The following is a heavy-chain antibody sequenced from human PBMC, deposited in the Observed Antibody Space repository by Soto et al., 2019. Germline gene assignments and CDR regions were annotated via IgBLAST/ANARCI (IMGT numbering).Heavy chain of an antibody. CDR3: ATGGRGYISAPRFYFEF. CDR2: IIPIFGTA. D-gene: IGHD5-18*01. V-gene: IGHV1-69*12. CDR1: GGTFSSNA. Sequence: QVQLVQSGAEVKKPGSSVKVTCKASGGTFSSNAISWVRQAPGQGLEWMGGIIPIFGTAHYAQKFQGRVTITADESTSTASMELSSLKSEDTAVYYCATGGRGYISAPRFYFEFWGQGTLVTVSS. J-gene: IGHJ4*02.